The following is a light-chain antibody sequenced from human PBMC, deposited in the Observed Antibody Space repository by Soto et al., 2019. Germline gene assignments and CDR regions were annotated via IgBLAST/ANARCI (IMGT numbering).Light chain of an antibody. V-gene: IGKV3-11*01. CDR1: QSVSSN. CDR2: DAS. CDR3: QQRSNWPPIT. J-gene: IGKJ5*01. Sequence: EIVMTRSPATLSVSPGERATLSCRASQSVSSNLAWYQQKPGQAPRLLIYDASHRAAGIPARFSGSGFGTDFTLTISSLEPEDAAVYYCQQRSNWPPITFGQGTRREIK.